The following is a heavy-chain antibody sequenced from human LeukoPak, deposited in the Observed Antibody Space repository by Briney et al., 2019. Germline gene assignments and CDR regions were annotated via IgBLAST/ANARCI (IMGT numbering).Heavy chain of an antibody. V-gene: IGHV3-74*01. CDR1: GFTFSGSW. CDR3: TRGNSGPDY. Sequence: PGGSLRLSCAASGFTFSGSWMHWVRQAPGQGLVWVSRINTDGSSKVHADSVKGRFTISRDNAKNTLYLQMNSLRADDTAVYYCTRGNSGPDYWGQGTLVTVSS. J-gene: IGHJ4*02. D-gene: IGHD5-12*01. CDR2: INTDGSSK.